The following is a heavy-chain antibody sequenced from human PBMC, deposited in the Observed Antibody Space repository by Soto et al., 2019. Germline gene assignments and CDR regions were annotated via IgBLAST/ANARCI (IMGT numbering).Heavy chain of an antibody. CDR3: ARSQQLGPYYYYYMDV. CDR1: SGSISSSNW. D-gene: IGHD6-13*01. J-gene: IGHJ6*03. Sequence: SETLSLTCAVSSGSISSSNWWSWVHQPPGKGLEWIGEIYHSGSTNYNPSLKSRVTISVDKSKNQFSLKLSSVTAADTAVYYCARSQQLGPYYYYYMDVWGKGTTVTVSS. CDR2: IYHSGST. V-gene: IGHV4-4*02.